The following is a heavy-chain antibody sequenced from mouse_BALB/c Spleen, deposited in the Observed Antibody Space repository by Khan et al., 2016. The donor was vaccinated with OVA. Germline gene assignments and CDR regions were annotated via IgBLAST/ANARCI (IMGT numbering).Heavy chain of an antibody. CDR3: ERPYWYDGRAWFAY. Sequence: EVQLVESGGGLVQPGGSLKLSCAASGFAFSRYWMRWVRQAPGKGLEWIGEINPDSSTIYYTPTLKDQFIISRDNPKNTLYLQMSKVISEDTDLYCFERPYWYDGRAWFAYWGQGTLVTVSA. V-gene: IGHV4-1*02. D-gene: IGHD2-14*01. CDR1: GFAFSRYW. CDR2: INPDSSTI. J-gene: IGHJ3*01.